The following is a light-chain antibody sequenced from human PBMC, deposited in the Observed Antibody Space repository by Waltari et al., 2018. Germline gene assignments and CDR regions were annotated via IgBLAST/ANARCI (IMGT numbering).Light chain of an antibody. Sequence: QSAFTPSPTVSAAPGQRLPPPRSGRSPNTGNQYVSWYRQSPGTAPKLLLYENTERPSGMPGRFSCSKSGTSATLDITGLQDGDEADYYCCTWDSSLSGAVFGGGTHLTVL. V-gene: IGLV1-51*02. J-gene: IGLJ7*01. CDR2: ENT. CDR1: SPNTGNQY. CDR3: CTWDSSLSGAV.